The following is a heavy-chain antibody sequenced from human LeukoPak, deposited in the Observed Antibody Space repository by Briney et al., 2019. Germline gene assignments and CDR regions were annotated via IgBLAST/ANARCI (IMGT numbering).Heavy chain of an antibody. V-gene: IGHV4-34*11. D-gene: IGHD1-14*01. CDR2: IYYSGST. CDR1: GGSFSGYY. J-gene: IGHJ4*02. CDR3: ARNRRPPFDFDY. Sequence: PSETLSLTCAVYGGSFSGYYCSWIRQPPGKGLEWIGSIYYSGSTNYNPSLKGRVTISADTSKNQFSLYLSSVTAADTALYFCARNRRPPFDFDYWGQGTLVTVSS.